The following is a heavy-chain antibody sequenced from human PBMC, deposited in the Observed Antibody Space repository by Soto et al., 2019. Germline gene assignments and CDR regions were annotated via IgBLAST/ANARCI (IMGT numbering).Heavy chain of an antibody. D-gene: IGHD2-2*01. J-gene: IGHJ6*01. CDR3: ARVDCSRTSCLAYYYYGMDV. CDR1: GYTFTSYG. V-gene: IGHV1-18*01. CDR2: ISAYNGNT. Sequence: ASVKVSCKASGYTFTSYGISWVRQAPGQGLEWMGWISAYNGNTNYAQKLQGRVIMTTETSTSTAYMELRSLRSDDTAVYYCARVDCSRTSCLAYYYYGMDVWGEGTTVTVSS.